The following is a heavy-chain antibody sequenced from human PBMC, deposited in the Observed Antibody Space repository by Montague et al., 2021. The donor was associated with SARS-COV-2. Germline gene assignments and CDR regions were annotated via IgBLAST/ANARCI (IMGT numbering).Heavy chain of an antibody. CDR1: GGSISSYY. V-gene: IGHV4-59*01. CDR2: IYYSGST. D-gene: IGHD6-19*01. J-gene: IGHJ3*02. Sequence: SKTLSLTCTVSGGSISSYYWSWIRQPPGKGLEWIGYIYYSGSTNYNPSLKSRVTISVDTSKNQFSLKLSSVTAADTAVYYCARGSGWMGNAFDIWGQGTMVTVSS. CDR3: ARGSGWMGNAFDI.